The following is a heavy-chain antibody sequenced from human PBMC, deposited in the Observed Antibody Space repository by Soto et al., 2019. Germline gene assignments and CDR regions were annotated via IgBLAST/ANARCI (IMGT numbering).Heavy chain of an antibody. CDR3: AKGGNILYSSGWYGENWFDP. Sequence: QVQLVESGGGVVQPGRSLRLCCAASGFTFSSYGMHWVRQAPGKGLEWVAVISYDGSNKYYADSVKGRFTISRDNSKNTMYLQMNSLRAEDTAVYYCAKGGNILYSSGWYGENWFDPWGQGTLVTVSS. CDR1: GFTFSSYG. V-gene: IGHV3-30*18. D-gene: IGHD6-19*01. CDR2: ISYDGSNK. J-gene: IGHJ5*02.